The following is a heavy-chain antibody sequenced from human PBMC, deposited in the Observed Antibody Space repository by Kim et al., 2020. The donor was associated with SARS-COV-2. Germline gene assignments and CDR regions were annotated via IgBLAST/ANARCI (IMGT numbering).Heavy chain of an antibody. V-gene: IGHV3-53*01. CDR2: IYSGGST. Sequence: GGSLRLSCAASGFTVSSNYMSWVRQAPGKGLEWVSVIYSGGSTYYADSVKGRFTISRDNSKNTLYLQMNSLRAEDTAVYYCASRLGDSPYYYYGMDVWGQGTTVTVSS. D-gene: IGHD3-16*01. J-gene: IGHJ6*02. CDR3: ASRLGDSPYYYYGMDV. CDR1: GFTVSSNY.